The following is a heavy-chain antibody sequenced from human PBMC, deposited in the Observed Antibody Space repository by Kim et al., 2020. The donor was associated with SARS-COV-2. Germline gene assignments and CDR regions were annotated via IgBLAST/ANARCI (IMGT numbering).Heavy chain of an antibody. V-gene: IGHV3-30-3*01. CDR3: ATGGGSYFSYFDY. J-gene: IGHJ4*02. D-gene: IGHD1-26*01. CDR1: GFTFSSYA. CDR2: ISYDGSNK. Sequence: GGSLRLSCAASGFTFSSYAMHWVRQAPGKGLEWVAVISYDGSNKYYADSVKGRFTISRDNSKNTLYLQMNSLRAEDTAVYYCATGGGSYFSYFDYWGQGTLVTVSS.